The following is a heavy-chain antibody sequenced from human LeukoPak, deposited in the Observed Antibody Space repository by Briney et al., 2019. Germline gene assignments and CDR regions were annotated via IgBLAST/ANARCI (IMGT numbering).Heavy chain of an antibody. CDR3: AAGAGITRY. V-gene: IGHV3-9*01. D-gene: IGHD3-10*01. CDR2: ITWNSGSI. CDR1: GLTFYDYA. Sequence: GRSLRLSCAASGLTFYDYAMHWVRQAPGKGLEWVSGITWNSGSIAYADSVKGRFTISRDNAKNSLYLRVNSLRSEDTALYYCAAGAGITRYWGQGTLVTVSS. J-gene: IGHJ4*02.